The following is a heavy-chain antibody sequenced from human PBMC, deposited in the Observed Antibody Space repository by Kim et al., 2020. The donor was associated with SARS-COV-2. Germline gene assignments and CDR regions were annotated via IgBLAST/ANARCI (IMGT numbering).Heavy chain of an antibody. D-gene: IGHD3-10*01. CDR2: INHSGRT. CDR1: GGSFSGSY. J-gene: IGHJ4*02. Sequence: SETLSLTCAVYGGSFSGSYWSWIRQPPGKGLEWIGEINHSGRTNYNPSLKSRVTISVNTSKNQFSLKLTSVTAADTAVYYGARRLSNTSGWGSHYCDLWGQGILVTVSS. CDR3: ARRLSNTSGWGSHYCDL. V-gene: IGHV4-34*01.